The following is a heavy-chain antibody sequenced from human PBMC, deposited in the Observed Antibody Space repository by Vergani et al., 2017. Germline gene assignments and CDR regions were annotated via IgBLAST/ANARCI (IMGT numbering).Heavy chain of an antibody. Sequence: EVQLLESGGDLVQPGGSLRLSCAASGFTFIMHAMSWVRQAPGKGLEWVSTLSASDRRMHYADSVKGRFTISRDNAKNSLFLEMNSLRFEDTAVYFCTKGSVYYHDSAGHGYDPYTGFDLWGQGTLVTGSS. D-gene: IGHD5-12*01. J-gene: IGHJ3*01. CDR3: TKGSVYYHDSAGHGYDPYTGFDL. V-gene: IGHV3-23*01. CDR2: LSASDRRM. CDR1: GFTFIMHA.